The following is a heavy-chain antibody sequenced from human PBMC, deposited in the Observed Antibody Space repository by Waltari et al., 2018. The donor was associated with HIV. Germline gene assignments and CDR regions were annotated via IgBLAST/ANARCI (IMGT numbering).Heavy chain of an antibody. CDR3: ARGGGAAAGTVDY. CDR1: GFPFVICW. CDR2: IRPDGNDK. V-gene: IGHV3-7*01. D-gene: IGHD6-13*01. Sequence: EVQLVASGGGLVQPGGFLRLSCGASGFPFVICWWSGVRLAPGKGLEWVANIRPDGNDKYYVDSVKGRFTISRDNVKNSLYLQMNTLRAEDTAVYYCARGGGAAAGTVDYWGQGTLVTVSS. J-gene: IGHJ4*02.